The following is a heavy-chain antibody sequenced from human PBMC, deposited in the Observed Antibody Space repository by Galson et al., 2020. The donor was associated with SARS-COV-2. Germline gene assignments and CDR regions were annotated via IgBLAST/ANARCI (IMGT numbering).Heavy chain of an antibody. CDR2: IYYSGST. V-gene: IGHV4-59*01. Sequence: SETLSITCTVSGGSISSYYWSWIRQPPGKGLEWIGYIYYSGSTNYNPSLKSRVTISVDTSKNQFSLKLSSVTAADTAVYYCARGGGRYYYGMDVWGQGTTVSVSS. CDR3: ARGGGRYYYGMDV. D-gene: IGHD3-16*01. CDR1: GGSISSYY. J-gene: IGHJ6*02.